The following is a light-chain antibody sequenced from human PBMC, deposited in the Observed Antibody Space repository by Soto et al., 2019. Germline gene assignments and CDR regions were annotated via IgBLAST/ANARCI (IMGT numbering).Light chain of an antibody. CDR3: QQYGTSPRT. V-gene: IGKV3-20*01. CDR1: QNVSSSF. Sequence: EIVLTQSPGTLSLSPGERATLSCRASQNVSSSFLAWYQQKPGQAPRLLIHGASSRATGIPDRFSGGGSGTDFTLTISRLEPEDFAVFYCQQYGTSPRTFGQGTKVDIK. J-gene: IGKJ1*01. CDR2: GAS.